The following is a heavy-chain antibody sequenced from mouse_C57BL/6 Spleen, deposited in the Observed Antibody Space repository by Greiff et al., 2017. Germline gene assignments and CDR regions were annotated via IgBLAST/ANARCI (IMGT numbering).Heavy chain of an antibody. CDR3: ARSRDYLVFYYAMDY. Sequence: QVQLQQSGAELMKPGASVKLSCTATGYTFTGYWIEWVKQRPGHGLEWIGEILPGSGSTNYNEKFQGKATFTADTSSNTAYMQLSSLTTEESAIYYCARSRDYLVFYYAMDYWGQGTSVTVSA. CDR2: ILPGSGST. V-gene: IGHV1-9*01. CDR1: GYTFTGYW. D-gene: IGHD2-13*01. J-gene: IGHJ4*01.